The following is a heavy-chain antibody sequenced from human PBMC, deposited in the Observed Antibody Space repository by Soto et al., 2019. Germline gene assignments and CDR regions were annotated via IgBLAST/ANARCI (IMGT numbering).Heavy chain of an antibody. Sequence: SETLSLTCTVSGGSISSSSDYWGWIRQPPGKGLEWIGSIYYSGSTYYNPSLTSRVPISADTSKNQFSLKLSSVTAADTAVYYCARPERSRAVARGDFDYWGQGTLVTVPS. J-gene: IGHJ4*02. CDR3: ARPERSRAVARGDFDY. CDR2: IYYSGST. D-gene: IGHD6-19*01. CDR1: GGSISSSSDY. V-gene: IGHV4-39*01.